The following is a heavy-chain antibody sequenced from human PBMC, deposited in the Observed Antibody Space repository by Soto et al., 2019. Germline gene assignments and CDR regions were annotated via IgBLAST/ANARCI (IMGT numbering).Heavy chain of an antibody. D-gene: IGHD3-16*01. V-gene: IGHV4-59*08. J-gene: IGHJ3*02. CDR3: AITFRGDSGPDAFDI. CDR2: FYDSGST. Sequence: QVQLQESAPGLVKPSETLSLTCTVSGGSISNFYWNWIRQPPGKGLEWIGYFYDSGSTNYNPSLKSRVTTSVGTSKNQCSLRLSSVTAADTAVYYCAITFRGDSGPDAFDIWGQGTVVTVSS. CDR1: GGSISNFY.